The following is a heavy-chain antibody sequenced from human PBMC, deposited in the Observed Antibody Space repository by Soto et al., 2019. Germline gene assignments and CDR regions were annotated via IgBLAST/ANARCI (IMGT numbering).Heavy chain of an antibody. J-gene: IGHJ4*02. CDR1: GCTFSSYA. CDR2: VSVSGGGT. Sequence: GGSLRLSCAASGCTFSSYAMSWGRQGPGKWLEWVSAVSVSGGGTYYSDSVKGRFTISRDNTNNTLYLQMNSLRDEDTAVYYCAKDVASGYGYWGQGXPVTVSS. CDR3: AKDVASGYGY. D-gene: IGHD5-12*01. V-gene: IGHV3-23*01.